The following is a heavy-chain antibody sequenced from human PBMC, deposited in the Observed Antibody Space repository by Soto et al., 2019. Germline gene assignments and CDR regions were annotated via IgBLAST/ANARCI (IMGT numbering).Heavy chain of an antibody. CDR3: AKVFRLLQPDYYYYMDV. V-gene: IGHV3-30*18. Sequence: PGGSLRLSCAASGFTFSSYGMHWVRQAPGKGLEWVAVISYDGSNKYYADSVKGRFTISRDNSKNTLYLQMNSLRAEDTAVYYCAKVFRLLQPDYYYYMDVWGKGPTVTVSS. CDR2: ISYDGSNK. D-gene: IGHD3-9*01. J-gene: IGHJ6*03. CDR1: GFTFSSYG.